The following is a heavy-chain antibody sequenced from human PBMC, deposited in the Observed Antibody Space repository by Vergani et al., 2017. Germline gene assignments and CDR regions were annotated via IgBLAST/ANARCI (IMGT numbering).Heavy chain of an antibody. CDR2: INHSGST. D-gene: IGHD1-26*01. J-gene: IGHJ4*02. CDR1: GGSFSGYY. Sequence: QVQLQQWGAGLLKPSETLSLTCAVYGGSFSGYYWSWIRQPPGKGLEWIGEINHSGSTNYNPSLKSRVTISVDTSKNQFSLKLSSVTAADTAVYYCARDHVVGATGGLDFWGQGTLVTVSS. CDR3: ARDHVVGATGGLDF. V-gene: IGHV4-34*01.